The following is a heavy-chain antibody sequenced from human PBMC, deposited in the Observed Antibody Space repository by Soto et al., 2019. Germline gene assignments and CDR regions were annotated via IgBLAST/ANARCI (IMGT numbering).Heavy chain of an antibody. CDR2: IYSGGST. V-gene: IGHV3-66*01. CDR1: GFTVSSNY. J-gene: IGHJ4*02. CDR3: ARGHYYFDY. Sequence: EVQLVESGGGLVQTGGSLRLSCAASGFTVSSNYMSWVRQDPGKGLEWVSFIYSGGSTSYADSVRGRFTISRDNSKNTLYLQMNSLRAEDTAVYYCARGHYYFDYWGQGTLVTVSS.